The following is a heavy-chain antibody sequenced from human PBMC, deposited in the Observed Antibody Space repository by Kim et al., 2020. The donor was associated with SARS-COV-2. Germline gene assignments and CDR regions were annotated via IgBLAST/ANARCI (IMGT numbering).Heavy chain of an antibody. Sequence: ASVKVSCKASGYTFTSYAMHWVRQAPGQRLEWMGWIDAGNGNTKYSQKFQGRVTITRDTSASTAYMELSSLTSEDTAVYYCARGWLVRGVIITNWFDPWGQGTLVTVSS. J-gene: IGHJ5*02. CDR3: ARGWLVRGVIITNWFDP. CDR1: GYTFTSYA. CDR2: IDAGNGNT. V-gene: IGHV1-3*01. D-gene: IGHD3-10*01.